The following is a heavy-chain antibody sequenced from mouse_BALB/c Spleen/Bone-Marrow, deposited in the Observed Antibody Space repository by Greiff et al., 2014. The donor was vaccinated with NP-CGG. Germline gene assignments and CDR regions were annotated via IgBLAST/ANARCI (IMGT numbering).Heavy chain of an antibody. CDR1: GYTFTSYY. D-gene: IGHD2-4*01. Sequence: VQLQQSGAELVKPGASVKLSCKASGYTFTSYYMYWVKQRPGQGLEWIGGINPSNGGTNFNEKFKSKATLTVDKSSSTAYMQPSSLTSEDSAFYYLKRGDDYDEEFPYGAQGPLVPVSA. CDR2: INPSNGGT. J-gene: IGHJ3*01. CDR3: KRGDDYDEEFPY. V-gene: IGHV1S81*02.